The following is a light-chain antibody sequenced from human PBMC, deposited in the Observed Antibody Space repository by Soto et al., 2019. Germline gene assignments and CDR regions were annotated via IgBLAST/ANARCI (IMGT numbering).Light chain of an antibody. CDR2: DVS. CDR1: NSDVGGYNY. V-gene: IGLV2-11*01. J-gene: IGLJ1*01. CDR3: CSYAGSYTFPYV. Sequence: QSVLTQPRSVSGSPGQSVTISCTGTNSDVGGYNYVSWYQQHLGKAPKLMIYDVSKRPSGVPDRFSGSKSGNTASLTISGLQAEDEADYYCCSYAGSYTFPYVFGTGTKVTVL.